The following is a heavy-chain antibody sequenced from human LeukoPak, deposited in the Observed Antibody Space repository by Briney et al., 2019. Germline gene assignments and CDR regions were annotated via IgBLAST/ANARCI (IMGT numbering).Heavy chain of an antibody. J-gene: IGHJ4*02. CDR1: GGSVSSGSYS. CDR3: ARVVGGTLDY. Sequence: RASETLSLTCTVSGGSVSSGSYSWSWIRQPPGKGLEWIGYIYHSGSTYYNPSLKSRVTISVDRSKNQFSLKLSSVTAADTAVYYCARVVGGTLDYWGQGTLVTVSS. CDR2: IYHSGST. V-gene: IGHV4-30-2*01. D-gene: IGHD1-14*01.